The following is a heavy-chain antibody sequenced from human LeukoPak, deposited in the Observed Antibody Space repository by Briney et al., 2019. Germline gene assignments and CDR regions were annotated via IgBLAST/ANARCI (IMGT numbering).Heavy chain of an antibody. Sequence: SETLSLTCTVSGGSISSYYWSRIRQPPGKGLEWIGYIYYSGSTNYNPSLKSRVTISVDTSKNQFSLKLSSVTAADTAVYCCARVSRLLWFGELESTYYFDYWGQGTLVTVSS. J-gene: IGHJ4*02. CDR3: ARVSRLLWFGELESTYYFDY. D-gene: IGHD3-10*01. CDR2: IYYSGST. CDR1: GGSISSYY. V-gene: IGHV4-59*01.